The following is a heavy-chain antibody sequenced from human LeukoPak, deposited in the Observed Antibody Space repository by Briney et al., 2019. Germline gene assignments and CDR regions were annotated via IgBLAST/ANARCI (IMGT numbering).Heavy chain of an antibody. D-gene: IGHD4-17*01. Sequence: ASVKVSCKASGYTFTSYGISWVRQAPGQGLEWMGWISAYNGNTNYAQKLQGRVTMTTDTSTSTAYMELRSLRSDDTAVYYCARVRDYGDYVGWFDPWGQGILVTVSS. CDR3: ARVRDYGDYVGWFDP. J-gene: IGHJ5*02. CDR1: GYTFTSYG. V-gene: IGHV1-18*01. CDR2: ISAYNGNT.